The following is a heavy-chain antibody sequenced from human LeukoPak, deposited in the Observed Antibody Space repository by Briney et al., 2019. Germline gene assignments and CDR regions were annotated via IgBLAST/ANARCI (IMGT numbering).Heavy chain of an antibody. J-gene: IGHJ6*03. V-gene: IGHV3-23*01. CDR3: ARDVYYYMDV. CDR2: ISASGGST. CDR1: GFTFSSYA. Sequence: PGGSLRLSCAASGFTFSSYAMNWVRQAPGKGLEWVSSISASGGSTYYADSVRGRFTISRDNAKNSLFLQMSSLRAEDTAVYYCARDVYYYMDVWGKGTTVTISS.